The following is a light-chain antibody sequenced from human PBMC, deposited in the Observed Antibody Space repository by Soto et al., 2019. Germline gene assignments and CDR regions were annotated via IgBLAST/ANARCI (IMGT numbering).Light chain of an antibody. Sequence: DIQMTQSPSSLSASIGDRVTITCRASETINKYLNWYQQKPGKPPKLLIYTASTLPSGVPSRFSGSRPGTNFTLTSNSLQPEDFATYYCQQSYKTPQTFGQGTKVDIK. CDR3: QQSYKTPQT. CDR2: TAS. J-gene: IGKJ1*01. V-gene: IGKV1-39*01. CDR1: ETINKY.